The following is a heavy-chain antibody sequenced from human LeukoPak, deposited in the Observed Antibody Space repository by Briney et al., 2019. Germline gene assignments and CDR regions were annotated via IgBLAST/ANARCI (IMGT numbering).Heavy chain of an antibody. CDR2: ISGSGGST. Sequence: GGSLRLSCAASGFTVSSNYMSWVRQAPGKGLEWVSAISGSGGSTYYADSVKGRFTISRDNSKNTLYLQMNSLRAEDTAVYYCAKARVTMIVVVIPDFDYWGQGTLVTVSS. CDR1: GFTVSSNY. V-gene: IGHV3-23*01. D-gene: IGHD3-22*01. J-gene: IGHJ4*02. CDR3: AKARVTMIVVVIPDFDY.